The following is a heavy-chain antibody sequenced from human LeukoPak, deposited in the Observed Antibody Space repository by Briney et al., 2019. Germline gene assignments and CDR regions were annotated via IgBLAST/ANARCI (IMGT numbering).Heavy chain of an antibody. CDR1: GGSISSYD. CDR3: ARGGYYYDSSGYYYRAFDI. V-gene: IGHV4-59*08. CDR2: IYYSGST. Sequence: SEILSLTCTVSGGSISSYDWSWIRQPPGKGLEWIGYIYYSGSTNYNPSLKSRVTISVDTSKNQFSLKLSSVTAADTAVYYCARGGYYYDSSGYYYRAFDIWGQGTMVTVSS. D-gene: IGHD3-22*01. J-gene: IGHJ3*02.